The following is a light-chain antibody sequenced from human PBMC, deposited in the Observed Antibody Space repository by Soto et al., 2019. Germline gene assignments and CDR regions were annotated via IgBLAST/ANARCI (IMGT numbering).Light chain of an antibody. CDR1: PSISNW. Sequence: DIQITQSPSTLSASVGDRFTITCRTSPSISNWLARYQQKPRRDPKLLIYRASDLESGVPSRFSGSRSGTAFTLTISRLQPDDFETYYGQQYDSCPYTFGQGSKLYIK. CDR2: RAS. J-gene: IGKJ2*01. CDR3: QQYDSCPYT. V-gene: IGKV1-5*03.